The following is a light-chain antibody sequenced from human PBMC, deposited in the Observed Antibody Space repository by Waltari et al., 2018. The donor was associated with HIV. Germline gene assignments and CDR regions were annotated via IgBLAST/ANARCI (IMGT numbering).Light chain of an antibody. CDR3: SSYTSSSTVV. CDR2: DVS. Sequence: QSALTQPASVSGSPGQSITISCTGTRRDVGAYTYVPCYQLHPGKPPKLMIYDVSNRPSGVSDRFSGSKSANTASLTISGLQAEDEAHYYCSSYTSSSTVVFGGGTKLTVL. CDR1: RRDVGAYTY. J-gene: IGLJ2*01. V-gene: IGLV2-14*03.